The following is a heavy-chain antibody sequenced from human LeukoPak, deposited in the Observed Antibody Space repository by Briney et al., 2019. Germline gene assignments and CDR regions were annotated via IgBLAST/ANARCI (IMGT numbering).Heavy chain of an antibody. CDR3: ARVPYCGGDCYSDYFDY. CDR2: IYHSGST. J-gene: IGHJ4*02. Sequence: PSETLSLTCSVSGFSISSGYFWGWIRQPPGKGLEWIGRIYHSGSTYYDPSLKSRVTISVDTSKNQFSLKLSSVTAADTAVYYCARVPYCGGDCYSDYFDYWGQGTLVTVSS. V-gene: IGHV4-38-2*02. CDR1: GFSISSGYF. D-gene: IGHD2-21*02.